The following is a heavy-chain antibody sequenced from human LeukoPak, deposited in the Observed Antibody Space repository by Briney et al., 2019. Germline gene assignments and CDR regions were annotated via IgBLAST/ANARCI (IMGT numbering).Heavy chain of an antibody. D-gene: IGHD7-27*01. CDR2: VYYTGNT. CDR1: GDSITSSY. CDR3: ARHPFSNPFDF. J-gene: IGHJ4*02. Sequence: MTSETLSLTCTVSGDSITSSYWSWIRQPPGKGLERIGYVYYTGNTDYNPSLRSRVAVSLDTPKSHFTLSLRSVTAADTAVYYCARHPFSNPFDFWGRGILVTVSS. V-gene: IGHV4-59*08.